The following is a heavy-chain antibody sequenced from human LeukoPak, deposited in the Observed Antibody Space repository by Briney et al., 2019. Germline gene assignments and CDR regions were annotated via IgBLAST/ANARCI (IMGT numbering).Heavy chain of an antibody. V-gene: IGHV1-18*01. CDR2: ISAYNGNT. J-gene: IGHJ6*03. D-gene: IGHD2-2*01. CDR1: GYTFTSYG. CDR3: ARERVVVVPAAISGYYYMDV. Sequence: ASVKVSCKASGYTFTSYGISWVRQAPGQGLEWMGWISAYNGNTNYAQKLQGRVTMTTDTSTSTAYMELRSLRSDDTAVYYCARERVVVVPAAISGYYYMDVWGKGTTVTVSS.